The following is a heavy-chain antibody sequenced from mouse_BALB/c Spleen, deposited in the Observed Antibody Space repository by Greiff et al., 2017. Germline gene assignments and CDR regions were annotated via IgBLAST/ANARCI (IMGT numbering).Heavy chain of an antibody. J-gene: IGHJ4*01. D-gene: IGHD2-4*01. Sequence: QVQLKESGPGLVAPSQSLSITCTVSGFSLTGYGVNWVRQPPGKGLEWLGMIWGDGSTDYNLALKSRLSISKDNSKSQVFLKMNSLQTDDTARYYCASDYDYDGGAMDYWGQGTSVTVSS. CDR2: IWGDGST. CDR3: ASDYDYDGGAMDY. CDR1: GFSLTGYG. V-gene: IGHV2-6-7*01.